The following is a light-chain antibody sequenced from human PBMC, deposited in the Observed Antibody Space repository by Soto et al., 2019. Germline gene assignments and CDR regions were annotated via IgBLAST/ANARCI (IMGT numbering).Light chain of an antibody. CDR2: GAS. V-gene: IGKV3-20*01. Sequence: IVLTQSPGTLSLSPGERATLSCRASHGITSTYLAWYQQKPGQSPRLLVYGASTRATGIPDRFSGSGSGTEFTLTISRLEPEDIAVYYCQQFAMTPLTFGPGTKVEI. J-gene: IGKJ3*01. CDR1: HGITSTY. CDR3: QQFAMTPLT.